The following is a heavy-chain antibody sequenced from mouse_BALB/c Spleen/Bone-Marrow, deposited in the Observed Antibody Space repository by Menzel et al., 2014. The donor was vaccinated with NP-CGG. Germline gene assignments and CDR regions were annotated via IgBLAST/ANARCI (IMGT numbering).Heavy chain of an antibody. CDR3: TRTYEYFDY. V-gene: IGHV1-77*01. Sequence: VKLQESGPELVKPGASVKMSCKASGYTFTDYVISWVKQRTGQGLEWIGEIYPGSGSTYYNEKFKDKATLTVDISSTTAYMQLSSPTSEDSAVYYCTRTYEYFDYWGQGTTLTVSS. J-gene: IGHJ2*01. CDR2: IYPGSGST. D-gene: IGHD2-3*01. CDR1: GYTFTDYV.